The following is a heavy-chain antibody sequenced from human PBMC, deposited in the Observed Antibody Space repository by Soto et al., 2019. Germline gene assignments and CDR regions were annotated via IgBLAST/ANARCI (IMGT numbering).Heavy chain of an antibody. CDR1: GDSISSSNYF. CDR2: IFYSGST. Sequence: SETLSLACTVSGDSISSSNYFWGWIRQPPGKGLEWIGTIFYSGSTYYNPSLKSRVTISVDTSKNQFSLKLTSVTAADTALYYCARRYGWLYFDYWGQGSLVT. CDR3: ARRYGWLYFDY. J-gene: IGHJ4*02. D-gene: IGHD3-10*01. V-gene: IGHV4-39*01.